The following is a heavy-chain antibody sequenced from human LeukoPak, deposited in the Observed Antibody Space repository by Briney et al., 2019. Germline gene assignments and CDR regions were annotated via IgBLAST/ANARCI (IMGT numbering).Heavy chain of an antibody. V-gene: IGHV1-46*01. CDR2: INPSGGST. Sequence: ASVKVSCKASGGTFSSYAISWVRQAPGQGLEWMGIINPSGGSTSYAQKFQGRVTMTRDTSTSTVYMELSSLRSEDTAVYYCARDGVVVVVPAAIPADYFDYWGQGTLVTVSS. CDR3: ARDGVVVVVPAAIPADYFDY. D-gene: IGHD2-2*01. J-gene: IGHJ4*02. CDR1: GGTFSSYA.